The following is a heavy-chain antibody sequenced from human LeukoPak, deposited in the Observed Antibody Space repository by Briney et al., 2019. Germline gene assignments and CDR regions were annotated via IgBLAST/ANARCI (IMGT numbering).Heavy chain of an antibody. CDR3: ARDREDYRGARTYYKHAFDL. CDR2: IYPTGGTT. J-gene: IGHJ3*01. CDR1: GYTFTNHY. Sequence: GASVKVSCKASGYTFTNHYLHWVRQAPGQGLQWMGVIYPTGGTTTYAHDFQGRVTMTRDTSATTAYMELSGLRSDDTAVYYCARDREDYRGARTYYKHAFDLWGQGTMVIVSS. D-gene: IGHD3-10*01. V-gene: IGHV1-46*01.